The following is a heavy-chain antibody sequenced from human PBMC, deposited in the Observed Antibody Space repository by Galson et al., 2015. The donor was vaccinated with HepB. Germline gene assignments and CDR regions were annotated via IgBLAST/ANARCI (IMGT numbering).Heavy chain of an antibody. J-gene: IGHJ4*02. V-gene: IGHV3-48*02. CDR2: ITGGSNRI. CDR1: GFTFSTYY. Sequence: RLSCAASGFTFSTYYMSWIRQAPGKGLEWVSYITGGSNRIYYADSVRGRFTISRDNAKNSLYLQVNSLRDEDTAVYYCARSRTTSGYYPGYWGQGTLVTVSS. D-gene: IGHD3-22*01. CDR3: ARSRTTSGYYPGY.